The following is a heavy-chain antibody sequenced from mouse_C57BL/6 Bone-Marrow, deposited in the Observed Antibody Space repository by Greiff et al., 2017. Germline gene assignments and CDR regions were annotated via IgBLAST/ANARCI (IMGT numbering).Heavy chain of an antibody. J-gene: IGHJ4*01. D-gene: IGHD2-12*01. Sequence: QVQLQQPGAELVMPGASVKLSCKASGYTFTSYWMHWVKQRPGQGLEWIGEIDPSDSYTNYNQKFKGKATLTVDKSSSTAYMQLSSLTSEDSAVYYCARAPLFDSERDYAMDYWGQGTSLTVSS. V-gene: IGHV1-69*01. CDR1: GYTFTSYW. CDR3: ARAPLFDSERDYAMDY. CDR2: IDPSDSYT.